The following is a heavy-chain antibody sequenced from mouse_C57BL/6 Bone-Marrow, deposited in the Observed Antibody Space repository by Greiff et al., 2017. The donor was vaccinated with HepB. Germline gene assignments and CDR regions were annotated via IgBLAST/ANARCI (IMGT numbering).Heavy chain of an antibody. CDR1: GFNIKDDY. D-gene: IGHD1-1*01. CDR2: IDPENGDT. V-gene: IGHV14-4*01. J-gene: IGHJ1*03. Sequence: VQLQQSGAELVRPGASVKLSCTASGFNIKDDYMHWVKQRPEQGLEWIGWIDPENGDTEYASKFQGKATITADTSSNTADLQLSSLTSEDTAVYYCTTGYGSSYWYFDVWGTGTTVTVSS. CDR3: TTGYGSSYWYFDV.